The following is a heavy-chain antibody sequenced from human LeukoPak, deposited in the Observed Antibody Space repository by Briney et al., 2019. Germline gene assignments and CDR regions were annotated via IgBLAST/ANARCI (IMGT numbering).Heavy chain of an antibody. V-gene: IGHV5-51*01. CDR3: ARRGYSGYDSPLGY. CDR1: GYRFTSYW. CDR2: IYPGDSDT. J-gene: IGHJ4*02. Sequence: GESLKISCGGSGYRFTSYWIAWVRQIPGKGLEWMGIIYPGDSDTRYSPSFQGQVTISADKSSSTAYVQWSALKSSDTAMYYCARRGYSGYDSPLGYWGQGTLVTVSS. D-gene: IGHD5-12*01.